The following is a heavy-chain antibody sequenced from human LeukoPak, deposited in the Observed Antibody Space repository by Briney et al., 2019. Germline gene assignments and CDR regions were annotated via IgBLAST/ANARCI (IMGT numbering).Heavy chain of an antibody. Sequence: PGGSLRLSCAASGFTFRNYGMEWVRHAPGKGLEGVAVIWYDGSNKYYADSVKGRFTISRDNYKNTLYLQMNSLRDEDTSVYYCATVRGGSGTYYNDYWGQGTLVTVSS. V-gene: IGHV3-33*01. CDR1: GFTFRNYG. CDR2: IWYDGSNK. D-gene: IGHD3-10*01. CDR3: ATVRGGSGTYYNDY. J-gene: IGHJ4*02.